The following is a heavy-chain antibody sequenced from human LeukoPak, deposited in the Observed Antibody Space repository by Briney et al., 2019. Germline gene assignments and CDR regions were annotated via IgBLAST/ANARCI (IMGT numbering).Heavy chain of an antibody. CDR2: FDPEDGET. Sequence: ASVKVSCKVSGYTLTELSMHWVRQAPGKGLEWMGGFDPEDGETIYAQKFQGRVTMTEDTSTDTAYMELSSLRSEDTAVYYCATSGSSWYEDAFGIWGQGTMVTVSS. V-gene: IGHV1-24*01. D-gene: IGHD6-13*01. J-gene: IGHJ3*02. CDR3: ATSGSSWYEDAFGI. CDR1: GYTLTELS.